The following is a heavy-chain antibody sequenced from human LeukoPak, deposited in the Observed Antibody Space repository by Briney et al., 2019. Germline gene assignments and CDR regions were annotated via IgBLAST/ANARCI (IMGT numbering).Heavy chain of an antibody. CDR2: ISGSGGST. D-gene: IGHD2-15*01. J-gene: IGHJ4*02. Sequence: GGSLRLSCAASGFTFSSYVMNWVRQAPGKGLEWVSGISGSGGSTYYADSVKGRFTIFRDNSKNTLYLQMNSLRAEDTAVYHCANGWSPDYWGRGTLVTVSS. CDR1: GFTFSSYV. CDR3: ANGWSPDY. V-gene: IGHV3-23*01.